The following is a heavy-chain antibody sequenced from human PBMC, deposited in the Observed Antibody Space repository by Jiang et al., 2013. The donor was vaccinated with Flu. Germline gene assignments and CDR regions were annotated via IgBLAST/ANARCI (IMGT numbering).Heavy chain of an antibody. D-gene: IGHD3-22*01. J-gene: IGHJ3*02. CDR2: ISSSSSYI. Sequence: VQLLESGGGLVKPGGSLRLSCAASGFTFSSYSMNWVRQAPGKGLEWVSSISSSSSYIYYADSVKGRFTISRDNAKNSLYLQMNSLRAEDTAVYYCARDGIDYDSSGQDAFDIWGQGTMVTVSS. CDR1: GFTFSSYS. CDR3: ARDGIDYDSSGQDAFDI. V-gene: IGHV3-21*01.